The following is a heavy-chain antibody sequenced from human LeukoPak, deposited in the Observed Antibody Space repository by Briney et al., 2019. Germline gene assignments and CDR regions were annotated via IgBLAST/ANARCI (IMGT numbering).Heavy chain of an antibody. CDR3: ARGFRGYFDY. D-gene: IGHD3-10*01. CDR1: GGSINNYY. J-gene: IGHJ4*02. CDR2: IYYSGST. Sequence: PSETLSLTCTVSGGSINNYYWNWIRQPPGKGLEWIGYIYYSGSTNYNPSLKSRVTISVDTSKNQFSLKLSSVTAADTAVYYCARGFRGYFDYWGQGTLVTVSS. V-gene: IGHV4-59*01.